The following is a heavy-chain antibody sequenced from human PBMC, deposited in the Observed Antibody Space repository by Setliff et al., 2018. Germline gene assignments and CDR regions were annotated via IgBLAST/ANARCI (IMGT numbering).Heavy chain of an antibody. CDR3: TREASVDFWSGYPYYYYMDV. CDR2: IYYSGST. V-gene: IGHV4-59*11. Sequence: SETLSLTCTVSGGSISSHYWSWIRQPPGKGLEWIGYIYYSGSTNYNPSLKSRVTISRDDSKSIAYLQMNSLKTEDTAVYYCTREASVDFWSGYPYYYYMDVWGKGTTVTVSS. CDR1: GGSISSHY. D-gene: IGHD3-3*01. J-gene: IGHJ6*03.